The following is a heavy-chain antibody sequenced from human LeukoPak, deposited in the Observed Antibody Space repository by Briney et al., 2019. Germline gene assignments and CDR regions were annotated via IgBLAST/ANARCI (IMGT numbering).Heavy chain of an antibody. CDR2: IYSGGST. J-gene: IGHJ4*02. Sequence: GGPLRLSCAASGFTVSSNYMSWVRQAPGKGLEWVSVIYSGGSTYYADSVKGRFTISRDNSKNTLYLQMNSLRAEDTAVYYCASNSYSSSWYYWGQGTLVTVSS. D-gene: IGHD6-13*01. CDR3: ASNSYSSSWYY. V-gene: IGHV3-53*01. CDR1: GFTVSSNY.